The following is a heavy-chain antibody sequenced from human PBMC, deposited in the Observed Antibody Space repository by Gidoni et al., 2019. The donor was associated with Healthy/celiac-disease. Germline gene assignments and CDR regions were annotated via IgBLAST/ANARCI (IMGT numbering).Heavy chain of an antibody. Sequence: EVQLVESGGGLVQPGRSLRLSCAASGFTFDDYAMHWVSGISWNSGSIGYADSVKGRFTISRDNAKNSLYLQMNSLRAEDTALYYCAKGSTLTIFGVVLFDYWGQGTLVTVSS. CDR3: AKGSTLTIFGVVLFDY. CDR2: ISWNSGSI. J-gene: IGHJ4*02. CDR1: GFTFDDYA. V-gene: IGHV3-9*01. D-gene: IGHD3-3*01.